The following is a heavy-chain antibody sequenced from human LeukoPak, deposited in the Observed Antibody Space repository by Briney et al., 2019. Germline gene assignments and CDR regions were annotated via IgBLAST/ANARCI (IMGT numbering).Heavy chain of an antibody. D-gene: IGHD3-10*01. J-gene: IGHJ5*02. Sequence: ASVKVSCKASGYTFTGYYMHWVRQAPGQGLEWMGWINPNSGGTNYAQKFQGRVIMTRDTSISTAYMGLSRLRSDDTAVYYCARAYYYGSGSGNNWFDPWGQGTLVTVSS. CDR2: INPNSGGT. V-gene: IGHV1-2*02. CDR3: ARAYYYGSGSGNNWFDP. CDR1: GYTFTGYY.